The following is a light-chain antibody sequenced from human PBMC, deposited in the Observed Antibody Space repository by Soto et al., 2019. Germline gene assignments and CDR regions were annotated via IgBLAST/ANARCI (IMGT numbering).Light chain of an antibody. CDR3: SSYAGSYIFV. V-gene: IGLV2-11*01. Sequence: QSVLTQPRSVSGSPGQSVTISCTGTSSDVVSWYQQHPGKAPKLMIFDASKRPSGVPDRFSGSKSGNTASLTISGLQAEDDADYYCSSYAGSYIFVFGTGTKLTVL. CDR2: DAS. J-gene: IGLJ1*01. CDR1: SSDV.